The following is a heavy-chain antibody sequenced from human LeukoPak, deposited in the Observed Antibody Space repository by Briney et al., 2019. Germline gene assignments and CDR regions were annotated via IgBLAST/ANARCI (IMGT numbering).Heavy chain of an antibody. CDR1: GFIFSNYG. V-gene: IGHV3-30*18. CDR2: VSYDGKNK. CDR3: AKYSEYGHHRDWFDP. D-gene: IGHD4-17*01. Sequence: GGSLRLSCVGSGFIFSNYGIHWVRQAPGKGPEWVAVVSYDGKNKYYADAVKGRFTISKDNSKNTVYLEMSSLRSEDAATYYCAKYSEYGHHRDWFDPWGQGTPVTVSS. J-gene: IGHJ5*02.